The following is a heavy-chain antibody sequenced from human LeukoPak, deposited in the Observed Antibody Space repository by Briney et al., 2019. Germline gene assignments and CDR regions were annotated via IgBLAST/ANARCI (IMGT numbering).Heavy chain of an antibody. CDR1: GFTFSSYA. CDR2: ISSNGGST. D-gene: IGHD3-16*01. J-gene: IGHJ3*02. Sequence: PGGPLRLSCAASGFTFSSYAMHWVRQAPGKGLEYVSAISSNGGSTYYANSVKGRFTISRDNSKNTLYLQMGSLRAEDMAVYYCARAGSPGGAFDIWGQGTMVTVSS. CDR3: ARAGSPGGAFDI. V-gene: IGHV3-64*01.